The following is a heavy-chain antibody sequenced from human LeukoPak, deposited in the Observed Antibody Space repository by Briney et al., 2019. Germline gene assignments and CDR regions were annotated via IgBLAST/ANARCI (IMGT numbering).Heavy chain of an antibody. D-gene: IGHD2-15*01. J-gene: IGHJ4*02. Sequence: GWSLRLSCAASGFTFSSYWMTWVRQAPGKGLEWVANIKEDGSAKFYADSVKGRFTISRDNAKKSLYLQMDSLRVEDTALYNCATTDNAIAGPYWGQGSLVTVSS. CDR1: GFTFSSYW. CDR3: ATTDNAIAGPY. V-gene: IGHV3-7*01. CDR2: IKEDGSAK.